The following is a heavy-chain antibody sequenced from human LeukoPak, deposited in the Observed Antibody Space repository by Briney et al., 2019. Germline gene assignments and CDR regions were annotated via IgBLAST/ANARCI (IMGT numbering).Heavy chain of an antibody. CDR3: AKDANYYGSGSQYYFDY. CDR2: INEDGRIT. D-gene: IGHD3-10*01. Sequence: GGSLRLSCADSAFTFSRYWMHWVRQAPGKGLVWVSRINEDGRITNYADSVKGRFTISRDNAKNTLYLQMNSLRAEDTAVYYCAKDANYYGSGSQYYFDYWGQGTLVTVSS. V-gene: IGHV3-74*01. J-gene: IGHJ4*02. CDR1: AFTFSRYW.